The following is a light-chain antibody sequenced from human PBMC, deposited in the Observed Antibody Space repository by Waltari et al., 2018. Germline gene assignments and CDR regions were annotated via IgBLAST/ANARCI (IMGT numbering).Light chain of an antibody. CDR2: AAS. Sequence: DIRLTQSPSFLSASVGDKVTITCRASQGIGSHLSWYQQDPGKAPKLLIYAASTLQGGVPSRFSGSGSGTEFALTLSGLQPEDFATYFCLHLNSYPYTFGGGTKVDIK. CDR1: QGIGSH. CDR3: LHLNSYPYT. V-gene: IGKV1-9*01. J-gene: IGKJ4*01.